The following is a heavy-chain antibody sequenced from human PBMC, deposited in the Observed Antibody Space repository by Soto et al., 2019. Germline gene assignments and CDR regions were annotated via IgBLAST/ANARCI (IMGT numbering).Heavy chain of an antibody. Sequence: ASVKVSCKASGGTFSSYAISWVRQAPGQGLEWMGGIIPIFGTANYAQKFQCRVTLTADESTSTAYMELSSLISEDTAVYYCARDRGYSYGYGMDVGGQGTTVTVSS. J-gene: IGHJ6*02. CDR3: ARDRGYSYGYGMDV. V-gene: IGHV1-69*13. CDR1: GGTFSSYA. CDR2: IIPIFGTA. D-gene: IGHD5-18*01.